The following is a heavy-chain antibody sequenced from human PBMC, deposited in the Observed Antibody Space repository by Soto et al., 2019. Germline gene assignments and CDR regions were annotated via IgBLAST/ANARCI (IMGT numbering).Heavy chain of an antibody. CDR1: GFNFSTYW. CDR2: IKEDGGEK. Sequence: EVQLVESGGGLVQPGGSLRLSCAASGFNFSTYWMTWVRQAPGKGLEWVANIKEDGGEKYYVDSVKGRFAISRDNAKNSVYLQMNSLRAEDTAVYYCARDFSLDYWGQGTLVSVSS. J-gene: IGHJ4*02. V-gene: IGHV3-7*03. CDR3: ARDFSLDY.